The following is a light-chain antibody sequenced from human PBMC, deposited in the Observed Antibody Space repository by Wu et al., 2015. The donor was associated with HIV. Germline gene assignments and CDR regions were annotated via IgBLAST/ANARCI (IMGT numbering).Light chain of an antibody. Sequence: EIVLTQSPATQSVSPGERATLSCRASENIRTNLAWYQQKPGQAPRLLIYGASTRATGVPARFSGSGSGTEFTLTISSLQSEDLGIYYCQQYNKWPSYTFGQGTKLDIK. J-gene: IGKJ2*01. V-gene: IGKV3-15*01. CDR1: ENIRTN. CDR3: QQYNKWPSYT. CDR2: GAS.